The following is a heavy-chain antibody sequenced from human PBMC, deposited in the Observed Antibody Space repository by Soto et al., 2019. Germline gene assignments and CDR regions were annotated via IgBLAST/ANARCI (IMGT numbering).Heavy chain of an antibody. V-gene: IGHV3-23*01. CDR2: ISVSGGNT. CDR3: ARGSIAAAGNFDY. Sequence: PGVSRRLSCAASVFTFSGDAMSWFRQAPGKGLEWVSAISVSGGNTYYADSVKGRFTISRDNSMDTLYLHMSSLRAEDTAVYYCARGSIAAAGNFDYWGQGTLVTVS. D-gene: IGHD6-13*01. J-gene: IGHJ4*02. CDR1: VFTFSGDA.